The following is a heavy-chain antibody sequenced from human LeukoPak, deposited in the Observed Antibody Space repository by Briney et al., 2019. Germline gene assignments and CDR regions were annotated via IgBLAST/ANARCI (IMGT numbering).Heavy chain of an antibody. Sequence: GGSLRLSCEASGFSFSSYNMDLVRQTPGKGLEWISSITTSSSYTFYADSVKGRFTISRDNARNSLYLQMNSLTAEDTAVYYCARDPYSGAYGDTYYYFMDVWGKGTTVTISS. D-gene: IGHD1-26*01. CDR1: GFSFSSYN. J-gene: IGHJ6*03. CDR2: ITTSSSYT. CDR3: ARDPYSGAYGDTYYYFMDV. V-gene: IGHV3-21*01.